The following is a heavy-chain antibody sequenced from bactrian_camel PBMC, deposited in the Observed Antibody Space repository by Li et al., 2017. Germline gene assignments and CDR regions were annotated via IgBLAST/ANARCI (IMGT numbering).Heavy chain of an antibody. V-gene: IGHV3S31*01. D-gene: IGHD2*01. CDR1: QYSTYC. CDR3: AADSDQFCSIVSMRPNY. Sequence: DVQLVESGGGSVQAGGSLRLACTASQYSTYCMGWFRQAPGKEREGLAHIYVGGSSTNYADSVKGRFTISQDAAKNTLYLQMTNLKPEDTGMYYCAADSDQFCSIVSMRPNYWGQGTQVTVS. CDR2: IYVGGSST. J-gene: IGHJ4*01.